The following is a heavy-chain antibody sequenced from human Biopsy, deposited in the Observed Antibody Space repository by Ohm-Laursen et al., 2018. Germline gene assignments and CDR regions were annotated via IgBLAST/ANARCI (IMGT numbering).Heavy chain of an antibody. V-gene: IGHV1-46*01. CDR3: AINTGWYGDLYYFDY. D-gene: IGHD6-19*01. CDR1: GYSFTSYY. Sequence: ATVKISCNASGYSFTSYYMHWVRQAPGQGLEWMGMINPSGSTTSYPQIFQGRVTMNRDTSKSTVYMELSSLRSADTAVHFCAINTGWYGDLYYFDYWGQGTLVTVSS. CDR2: INPSGSTT. J-gene: IGHJ4*01.